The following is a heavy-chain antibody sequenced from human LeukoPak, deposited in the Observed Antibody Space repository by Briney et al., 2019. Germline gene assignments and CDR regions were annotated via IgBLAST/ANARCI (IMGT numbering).Heavy chain of an antibody. J-gene: IGHJ4*02. CDR1: GDSVSSNSAA. CDR2: TYYRSKWYN. Sequence: SQTLSLTCAISGDSVSSNSAAWSWIRQSPSRGPEWLGRTYYRSKWYNDYAVSVKSRMTINPDTSKNQFSLQLNSVTPEDTAVYYCARVVAGLGYFDYWGQGTPVTVSS. V-gene: IGHV6-1*01. D-gene: IGHD3/OR15-3a*01. CDR3: ARVVAGLGYFDY.